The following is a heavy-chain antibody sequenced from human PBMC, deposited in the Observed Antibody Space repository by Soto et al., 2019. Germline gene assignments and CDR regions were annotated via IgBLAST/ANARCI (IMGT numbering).Heavy chain of an antibody. CDR3: TREKKVAYCGGNCPAYSDS. D-gene: IGHD2-21*01. CDR2: IHYSGTT. V-gene: IGHV4-31*03. J-gene: IGHJ4*02. CDR1: GGSISSGFYY. Sequence: QVQLQESGPGLVKPSQTLPLTCTVSGGSISSGFYYWSWIRQQPGKGPEWIGYIHYSGTTYYNPSLKSRVTLSVDTSENQFSLKLTSVTAADTAFYYCTREKKVAYCGGNCPAYSDSWGQGTLVIVSS.